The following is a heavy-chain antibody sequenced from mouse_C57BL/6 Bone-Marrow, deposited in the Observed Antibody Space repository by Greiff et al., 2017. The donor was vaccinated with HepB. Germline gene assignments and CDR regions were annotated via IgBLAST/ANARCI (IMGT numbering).Heavy chain of an antibody. V-gene: IGHV5-6*01. CDR2: ISSGGSYT. CDR1: GFTFSSYG. CDR3: ARHDYGSSPYAMDY. J-gene: IGHJ4*01. D-gene: IGHD1-1*01. Sequence: EVHLVESGGDLVKPGGSLKLSCAASGFTFSSYGMSWVRQTPDKRLEWVATISSGGSYTYYPDSVKGRFTISRDNATNTLYLQVSRLKSEDTAMYYCARHDYGSSPYAMDYWGQGASVTVAS.